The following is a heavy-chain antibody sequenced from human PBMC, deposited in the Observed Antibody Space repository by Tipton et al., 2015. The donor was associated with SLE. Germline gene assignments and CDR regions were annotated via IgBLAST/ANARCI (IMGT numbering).Heavy chain of an antibody. CDR3: ARDRESTRMDV. V-gene: IGHV3-23*01. J-gene: IGHJ6*04. CDR1: GFTFSSYA. D-gene: IGHD2/OR15-2a*01. Sequence: GSLRLSCTVSGFTFSSYAMRWVRQAPGKGLEWVSGIDTSGVSTYYPDSMKGRFTISRDNSKNTLDLQMNSLRAEDTAVYYCARDRESTRMDVWGKGTTVTVSS. CDR2: IDTSGVST.